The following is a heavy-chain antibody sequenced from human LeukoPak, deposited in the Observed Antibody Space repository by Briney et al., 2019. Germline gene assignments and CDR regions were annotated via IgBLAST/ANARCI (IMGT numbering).Heavy chain of an antibody. Sequence: RASVKVSCKASGGTFSCYAISWVRRAPGQGLEWMGGIIPIFGTANYAQKFQGRVTITADKSTSTAYMELSSLRSEDTAVYYCARVAPYHGSGSYYNLLFDYWGHGTLVTVSS. J-gene: IGHJ4*01. D-gene: IGHD3-10*01. CDR1: GGTFSCYA. V-gene: IGHV1-69*06. CDR3: ARVAPYHGSGSYYNLLFDY. CDR2: IIPIFGTA.